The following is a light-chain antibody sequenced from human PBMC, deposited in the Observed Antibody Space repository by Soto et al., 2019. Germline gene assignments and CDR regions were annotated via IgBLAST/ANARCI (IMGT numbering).Light chain of an antibody. CDR2: EVS. Sequence: QPVLTQPASVSGSPGQSVTISCTGTSSDVGGYNYVSWYQQYPGKAPKLMIYEVSNRPSGVSNRFSGSKSGNTASLTISGVQAEDEADYYCTSYRSSSTWVFGGGTKLTVL. V-gene: IGLV2-14*01. CDR1: SSDVGGYNY. CDR3: TSYRSSSTWV. J-gene: IGLJ3*02.